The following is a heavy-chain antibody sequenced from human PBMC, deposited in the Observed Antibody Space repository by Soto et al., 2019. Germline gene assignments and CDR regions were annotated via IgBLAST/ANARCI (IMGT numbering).Heavy chain of an antibody. D-gene: IGHD1-20*01. CDR2: IKQDGSEK. J-gene: IGHJ6*03. CDR3: ARGITPIYYYYYYMDV. CDR1: GFTFSSYW. Sequence: GSLRLSCAASGFTFSSYWMSWVRQAPGKGLEWVANIKQDGSEKYYVDSVKGRFTISRDNAKNSLYLQMNSLRAEDTAVYYCARGITPIYYYYYYMDVWGKGTTVTVSS. V-gene: IGHV3-7*01.